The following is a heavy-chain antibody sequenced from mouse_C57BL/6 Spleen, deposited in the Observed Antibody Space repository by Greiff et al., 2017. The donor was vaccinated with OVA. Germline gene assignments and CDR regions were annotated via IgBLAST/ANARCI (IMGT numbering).Heavy chain of an antibody. D-gene: IGHD2-5*01. CDR2: INPYNGGT. CDR3: ARSYYSNYVTAY. Sequence: VQLKESGPVLVKPGASVKMSCKASGYTFTDYYMNWVKQSHGKSLEWIGVINPYNGGTSYNQKFKGKATLTVDKSSSTAYMELNSLTSEDSAVYYCARSYYSNYVTAYWGQGTLVTVSA. CDR1: GYTFTDYY. V-gene: IGHV1-19*01. J-gene: IGHJ3*01.